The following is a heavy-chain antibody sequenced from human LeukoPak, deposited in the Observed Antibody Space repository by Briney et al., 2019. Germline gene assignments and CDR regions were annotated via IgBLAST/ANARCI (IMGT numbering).Heavy chain of an antibody. Sequence: PGGSLRLSCAASGFTFNTYNMSWVRQAPGKGLEWVSSISSSSSYIYYADSVKGRFTISRDNAKNSLYLQMNSLRAEDTAVYYCAREQQLDLFDYWGQGTLVTVSS. CDR1: GFTFNTYN. D-gene: IGHD6-13*01. J-gene: IGHJ4*02. CDR2: ISSSSSYI. CDR3: AREQQLDLFDY. V-gene: IGHV3-21*01.